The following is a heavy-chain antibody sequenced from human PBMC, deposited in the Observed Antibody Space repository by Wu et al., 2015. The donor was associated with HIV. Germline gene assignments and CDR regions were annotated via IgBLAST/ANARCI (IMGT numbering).Heavy chain of an antibody. CDR2: ISAYDGNT. J-gene: IGHJ6*02. CDR1: GYTFTSYG. D-gene: IGHD3-10*01. Sequence: LVQSGAEVKKPGASMKVSCKAAGYTFTSYGISWVRQAPGQGLEWMGWISAYDGNTNYAQKFQGRVTMTTDTSTSTAYMELRSLRYDDTAVYYCARAEYYGSGSYPYYYYYGMDVWGQGTTVTVSS. V-gene: IGHV1-18*01. CDR3: ARAEYYGSGSYPYYYYYGMDV.